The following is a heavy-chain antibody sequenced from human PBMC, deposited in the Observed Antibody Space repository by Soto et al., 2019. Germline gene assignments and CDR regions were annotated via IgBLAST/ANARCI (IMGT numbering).Heavy chain of an antibody. CDR1: GGFISGNY. Sequence: QVQLQESGPGLVKPSETLSLTCTVSGGFISGNYWNWIRQPPGKGLEWIGYIHHSGSTNDNPSLKSRVTISVDTSKNQFSLKLSSVTAADTAVYYCARSGHGHPYWYFDVWGRGTLVTVSS. CDR2: IHHSGST. J-gene: IGHJ2*01. V-gene: IGHV4-59*01. D-gene: IGHD3-10*01. CDR3: ARSGHGHPYWYFDV.